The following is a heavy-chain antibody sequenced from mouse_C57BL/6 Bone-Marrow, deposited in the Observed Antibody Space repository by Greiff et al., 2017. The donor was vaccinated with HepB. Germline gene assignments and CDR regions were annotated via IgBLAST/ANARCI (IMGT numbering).Heavy chain of an antibody. CDR3: ARDDYPAWFAY. CDR2: INPSSGYT. Sequence: QVQLQQSGAELARPGASVKMSCKASGYTFTSYTMHWVKQRPGQGLEWIGYINPSSGYTKYNQKFKGKATLTADKSSSTAYMQFSSLTSEDSAIYYCARDDYPAWFAYWGQGTLVTVSA. V-gene: IGHV1-4*01. D-gene: IGHD2-4*01. CDR1: GYTFTSYT. J-gene: IGHJ3*01.